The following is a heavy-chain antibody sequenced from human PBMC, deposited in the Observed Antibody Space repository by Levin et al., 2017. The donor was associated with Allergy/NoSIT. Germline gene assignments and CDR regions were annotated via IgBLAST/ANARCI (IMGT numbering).Heavy chain of an antibody. V-gene: IGHV3-30*18. CDR1: GFAFSTFG. Sequence: LSLTCAASGFAFSTFGMHWVRQAPGKGLEWVASISYEETFKFYVDSVKGRFTISRDNSKNTLYLQMNSLRPEDTAVYYCAKVSAGGTMIRGVMFDSWGQGTLVTVSS. D-gene: IGHD3-10*01. CDR3: AKVSAGGTMIRGVMFDS. J-gene: IGHJ4*02. CDR2: ISYEETFK.